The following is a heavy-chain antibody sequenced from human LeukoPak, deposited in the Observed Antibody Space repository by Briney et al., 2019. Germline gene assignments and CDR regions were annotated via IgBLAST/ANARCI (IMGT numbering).Heavy chain of an antibody. CDR1: GFTFSSYS. CDR3: ARVEYSSSWHKDY. Sequence: PGGSLRLSCAASGFTFSSYSMNWVRQVPGKGLEWVSSISSSSSYIYYADSVKGRFTISRDNAKNSLYLQMNSLRAEDTAVYYCARVEYSSSWHKDYWGQGTLVTVPS. J-gene: IGHJ4*02. D-gene: IGHD6-13*01. V-gene: IGHV3-21*01. CDR2: ISSSSSYI.